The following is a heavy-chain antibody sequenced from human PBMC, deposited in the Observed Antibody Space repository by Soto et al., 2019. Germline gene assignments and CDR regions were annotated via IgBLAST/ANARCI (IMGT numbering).Heavy chain of an antibody. J-gene: IGHJ6*03. Sequence: GGSLRLSCAASGFTFSSYAMSWVRQAPGKGLEWVSALSGSGGRTYYAGSVKGRFTNSRDNSKYTLYLQMNSLRAEETAVYYCAKAPKPLYYFYYMDVWGKGTTVTVSS. CDR3: AKAPKPLYYFYYMDV. CDR2: LSGSGGRT. CDR1: GFTFSSYA. V-gene: IGHV3-23*01.